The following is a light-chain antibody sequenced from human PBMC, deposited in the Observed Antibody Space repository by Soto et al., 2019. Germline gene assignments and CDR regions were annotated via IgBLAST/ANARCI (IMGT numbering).Light chain of an antibody. CDR3: QQSYSTPKT. Sequence: DIQMTQSPSSLSASLGDRVTITCRASQSISGYLNWYQQKPGKAPNLLIYAASSLQSGVPSRFSGSGSGTDFTLTISSLQPEDFATYYCQQSYSTPKTFGQGTKVDI. CDR2: AAS. J-gene: IGKJ1*01. V-gene: IGKV1-39*01. CDR1: QSISGY.